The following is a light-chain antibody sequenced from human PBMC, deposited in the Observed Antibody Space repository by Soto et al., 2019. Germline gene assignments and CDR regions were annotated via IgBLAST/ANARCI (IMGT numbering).Light chain of an antibody. CDR3: SSYTRSSTYV. CDR2: EVT. V-gene: IGLV2-14*01. Sequence: SALTQPASVSGSPGQSITISCTGTSSDIGNDNYVSWYQHHPGKAPKLIIYEVTNRPSGVSNRFSGSKSGNTASLTISGLQAEDEADYYCSSYTRSSTYVFGTRTKVTVL. CDR1: SSDIGNDNY. J-gene: IGLJ1*01.